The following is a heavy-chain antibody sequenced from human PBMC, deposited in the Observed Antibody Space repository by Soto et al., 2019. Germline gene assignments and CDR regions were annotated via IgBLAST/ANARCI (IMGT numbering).Heavy chain of an antibody. CDR1: GFTVSHNY. V-gene: IGHV3-66*01. D-gene: IGHD3-9*01. CDR3: TRRTGS. Sequence: EVQLVESGGGVVQPGESLRLSCAASGFTVSHNYMSWFRQAPGKGLEWVSFIYSGGKTYYADSVKVRFTISRDKSKNTLYLQMNNLIVEDTAVYYCTRRTGSWGQGTLVTVSS. J-gene: IGHJ5*02. CDR2: IYSGGKT.